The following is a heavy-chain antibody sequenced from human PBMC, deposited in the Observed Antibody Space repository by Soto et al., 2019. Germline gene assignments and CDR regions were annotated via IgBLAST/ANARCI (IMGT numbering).Heavy chain of an antibody. Sequence: LRLSCSASGFTFSSYVMSWVRQAPGKGLEWVSAISGSGGNTYYADSVKGRFTISRDNSKNTLFLQMNSLRAEDTALYFCAKEMGDYYDSSGSWFDPWGQGTLVTVSS. CDR2: ISGSGGNT. CDR1: GFTFSSYV. V-gene: IGHV3-23*01. D-gene: IGHD3-22*01. CDR3: AKEMGDYYDSSGSWFDP. J-gene: IGHJ5*02.